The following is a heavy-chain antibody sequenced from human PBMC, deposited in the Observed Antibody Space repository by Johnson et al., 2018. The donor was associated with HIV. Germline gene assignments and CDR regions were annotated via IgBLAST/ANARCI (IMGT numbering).Heavy chain of an antibody. CDR3: ARNGGNGLVLRGDAFDM. V-gene: IGHV3-30-3*01. J-gene: IGHJ3*02. CDR1: GFTFSSSA. CDR2: ISYDGSIK. D-gene: IGHD2-8*01. Sequence: QVQLVESGGGVVQPGKSLRLSCAASGFTFSSSAMHWVRQAPGQGLQWVALISYDGSIKYFADSVTGRFTISRDNSKNTLHRQRNSLGHEDTAVYYCARNGGNGLVLRGDAFDMWGQGTMVTVSS.